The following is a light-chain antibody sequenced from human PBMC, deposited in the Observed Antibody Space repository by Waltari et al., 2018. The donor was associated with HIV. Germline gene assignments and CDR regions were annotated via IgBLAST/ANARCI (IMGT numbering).Light chain of an antibody. CDR3: QQYYAIPYT. CDR1: QSVLYNSNNKNY. Sequence: DILMTQSPDSLTVSLGERATLNCKSSQSVLYNSNNKNYLTWYQQKPRQPPKLLIYWASTRESGVPDRFSGSGSGTDFTLTISSLQAEDVAVYYCQQYYAIPYTFGQGTKLEIK. J-gene: IGKJ2*01. CDR2: WAS. V-gene: IGKV4-1*01.